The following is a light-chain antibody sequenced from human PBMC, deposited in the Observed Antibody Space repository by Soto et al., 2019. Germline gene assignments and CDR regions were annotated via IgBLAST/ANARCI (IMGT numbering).Light chain of an antibody. CDR1: QSISSW. V-gene: IGKV1-5*03. J-gene: IGKJ5*01. CDR3: QQYNSYPT. Sequence: DIQMTQSPSTLSASVGDRVTITCRASQSISSWLAWYQQKPGKAPNLLIYKASSLESGVPSRFSGSGSGTEFTLTISSLQPDDFANYYCQQYNSYPTCGQGTRLEIK. CDR2: KAS.